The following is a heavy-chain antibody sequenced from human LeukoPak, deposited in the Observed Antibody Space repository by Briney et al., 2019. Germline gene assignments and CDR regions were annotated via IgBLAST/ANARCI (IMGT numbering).Heavy chain of an antibody. D-gene: IGHD6-19*01. CDR1: GFTFSSYG. V-gene: IGHV3-30*18. CDR2: ISYDGSNK. J-gene: IGHJ4*02. Sequence: PGRSLRLSCAASGFTFSSYGMHWVRQAPGKGLEWVAVISYDGSNKYYADSVKGRFTISRDSSKNTLYLQMNSLRAEDTAVYYCAKGMSSGWYLVSDYWGQGTLVTVSS. CDR3: AKGMSSGWYLVSDY.